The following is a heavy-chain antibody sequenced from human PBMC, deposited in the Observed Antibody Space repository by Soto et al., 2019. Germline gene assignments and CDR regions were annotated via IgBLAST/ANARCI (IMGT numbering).Heavy chain of an antibody. J-gene: IGHJ5*02. D-gene: IGHD2-2*01. CDR2: INPSGGST. CDR1: GYTFTSYY. Sequence: ASVKVSCKASGYTFTSYYMHWVRQAPGQGLEWMGIINPSGGSTSYAQKFQGRVTMTRDTSTSTVYMELSSLRSEDTAVYYCARDLIDIVVVPASFSGWFDPWGQGTLVTVSS. CDR3: ARDLIDIVVVPASFSGWFDP. V-gene: IGHV1-46*03.